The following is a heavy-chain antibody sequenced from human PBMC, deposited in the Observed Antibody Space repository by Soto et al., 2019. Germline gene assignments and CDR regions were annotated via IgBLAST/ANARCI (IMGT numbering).Heavy chain of an antibody. J-gene: IGHJ6*02. CDR2: IIPIFGTA. CDR3: ARDRVATTYYYGMDV. V-gene: IGHV1-69*12. CDR1: GGTFSSYA. Sequence: QVQLVQSGAEVKKPGSSVKVSCKASGGTFSSYAISWVRQAPGQGLEWMGGIIPIFGTANYAQKFQGRVTIXVDASXXTAYMELSSLRSEDTAVYYCARDRVATTYYYGMDVWGQGTTVTVSS. D-gene: IGHD1-1*01.